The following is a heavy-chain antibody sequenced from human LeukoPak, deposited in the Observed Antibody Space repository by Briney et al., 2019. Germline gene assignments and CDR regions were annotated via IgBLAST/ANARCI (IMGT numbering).Heavy chain of an antibody. J-gene: IGHJ4*02. D-gene: IGHD5-24*01. CDR3: ARGRDDYSEFDY. V-gene: IGHV4-61*01. Sequence: SETLSLTCTVSGGSISSSSYYWSWIRQSPRKGLEWIGYIYYSGSTNYNPSLKSRVTISVDTSKNQFSLKLTSVTAADTAVYYCARGRDDYSEFDYWGQGTLVTVSS. CDR2: IYYSGST. CDR1: GGSISSSSYY.